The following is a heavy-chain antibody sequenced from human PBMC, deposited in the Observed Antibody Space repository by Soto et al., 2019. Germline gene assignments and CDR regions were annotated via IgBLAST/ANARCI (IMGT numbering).Heavy chain of an antibody. CDR2: ITWDGLTA. J-gene: IGHJ4*02. D-gene: IGHD6-13*01. CDR1: GFSLDDHA. CDR3: AKSVRSIAGAKFDY. Sequence: SLRLSSKGFGFSLDDHAMHWVRQAPGKGLEWVSVITWDGLTAYYADSVKGRFTISRDNSKNSLYLQMNSLRTEDTAHYYCAKSVRSIAGAKFDYRGQGALV. V-gene: IGHV3-43*01.